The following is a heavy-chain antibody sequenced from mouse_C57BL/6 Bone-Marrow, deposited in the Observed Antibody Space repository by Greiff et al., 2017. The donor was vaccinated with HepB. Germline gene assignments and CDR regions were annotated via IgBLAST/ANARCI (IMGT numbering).Heavy chain of an antibody. V-gene: IGHV1-64*01. D-gene: IGHD1-1*01. CDR3: AGEGYCYGSSRPDCCGY. CDR2: IHPNSGST. J-gene: IGHJ2*01. CDR1: GYTFTSYW. Sequence: QVQLQQPGAELVKPGASVKLSCKASGYTFTSYWMHWVKQRPGQGLEWIGMIHPNSGSTNYNEKFESKATLTVDKSSSTAYMQLGSLTSEDSAVYDCAGEGYCYGSSRPDCCGYGGQGTALAVSS.